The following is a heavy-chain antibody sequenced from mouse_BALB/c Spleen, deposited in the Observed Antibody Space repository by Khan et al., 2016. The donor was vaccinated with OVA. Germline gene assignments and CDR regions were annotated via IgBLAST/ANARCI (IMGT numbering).Heavy chain of an antibody. D-gene: IGHD4-1*01. Sequence: EVQLVESGGDLVKPGGSLKLSCAASGFTFSSYSMSWVRQTPDKRLVWVATISSGGDYTYYPDNVKGRFTISRDNAKNNLYLQMSSVQSEDTAMDSCASHITGSIAYWGQGTLVTVSA. CDR3: ASHITGSIAY. CDR2: ISSGGDYT. V-gene: IGHV5-6*01. J-gene: IGHJ3*01. CDR1: GFTFSSYS.